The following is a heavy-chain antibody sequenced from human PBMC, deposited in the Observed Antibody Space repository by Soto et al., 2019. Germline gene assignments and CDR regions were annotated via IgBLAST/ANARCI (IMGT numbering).Heavy chain of an antibody. V-gene: IGHV3-23*01. CDR3: AKRVWMDTFGYHY. CDR2: ISGSGGST. J-gene: IGHJ4*02. Sequence: EVQLLESGGGLVQPGGSLRLSCAASGFTFSNYAMSWVRQAPGKGLEWVSGISGSGGSTYYADSVKGRFTISRDNSRNTLYLQLNGLRADDTAVYYCAKRVWMDTFGYHYWGQGTLVTVSS. CDR1: GFTFSNYA. D-gene: IGHD5-18*01.